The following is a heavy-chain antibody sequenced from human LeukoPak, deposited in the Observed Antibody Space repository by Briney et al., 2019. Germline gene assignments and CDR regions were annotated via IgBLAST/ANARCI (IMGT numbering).Heavy chain of an antibody. CDR1: GGSIGSYF. CDR2: VYYSGST. D-gene: IGHD3-9*01. Sequence: SETLSLTCTVSGGSIGSYFWSWIRQPPGKGLEWIGYVYYSGSTNYNPSLKSRVAIPVDTSKIQFSLKLSSVTAADTAVYYCARGPTAYPYFDSWGQGTLVTVSS. V-gene: IGHV4-59*01. CDR3: ARGPTAYPYFDS. J-gene: IGHJ4*02.